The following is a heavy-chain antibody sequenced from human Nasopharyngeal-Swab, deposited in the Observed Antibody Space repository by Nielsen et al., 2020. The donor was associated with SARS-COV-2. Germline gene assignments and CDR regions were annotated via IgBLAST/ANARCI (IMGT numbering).Heavy chain of an antibody. V-gene: IGHV3-23*01. Sequence: GESLKISCAASGFTFSSYAMSWVRQAPGKGLEWVSAISGSGGSTYYADSVKGRFTISRDNSKNTLYLQMNSLRAEDTAVYYCVKGGYCSSTSCYIDYWGQGTLVTVSS. CDR2: ISGSGGST. D-gene: IGHD2-2*02. CDR3: VKGGYCSSTSCYIDY. J-gene: IGHJ4*02. CDR1: GFTFSSYA.